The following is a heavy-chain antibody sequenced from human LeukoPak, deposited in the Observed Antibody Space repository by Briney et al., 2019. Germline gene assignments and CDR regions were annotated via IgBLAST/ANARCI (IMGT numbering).Heavy chain of an antibody. CDR2: INHSGST. CDR1: GGSFSGYY. J-gene: IGHJ6*02. V-gene: IGHV4-34*01. Sequence: SETLSLTCAVYGGSFSGYYWSWIRQPPGKGLEWIGEINHSGSTNYNPSLKSRVTISVDTSKNQFSLKLSSVTAADTAVYYCARQNGVRGVNWFYYYYGMDVWGQGTTVTVSS. CDR3: ARQNGVRGVNWFYYYYGMDV. D-gene: IGHD3-10*01.